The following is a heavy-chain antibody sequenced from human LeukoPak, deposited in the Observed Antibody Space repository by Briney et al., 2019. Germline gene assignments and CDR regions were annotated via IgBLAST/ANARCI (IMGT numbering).Heavy chain of an antibody. D-gene: IGHD4-17*01. V-gene: IGHV4-59*01. J-gene: IGHJ3*02. Sequence: SETLSLTCTVSGGSISSYYWSWIRQPPGKGLEWIGYIYYSGSTNYNPSLKSRVTISVDTSKNQFSLKLSSVTAADTAVYYCARQVTTGAFDIWGQGTMVTVSS. CDR2: IYYSGST. CDR3: ARQVTTGAFDI. CDR1: GGSISSYY.